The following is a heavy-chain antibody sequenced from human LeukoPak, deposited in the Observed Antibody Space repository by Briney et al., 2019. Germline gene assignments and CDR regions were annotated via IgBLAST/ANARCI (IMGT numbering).Heavy chain of an antibody. CDR1: GYTFTSYG. D-gene: IGHD3-22*01. Sequence: GASVKVSCKASGYTFTSYGISWVRQAPGQGLEWMGWISAYNGNTNYAQKLQGRVTMTADTSTSTAYMELSSLRSEDTAVYYCARDKTAYDSSGFEYFQHWGQGTLVTVSS. CDR2: ISAYNGNT. CDR3: ARDKTAYDSSGFEYFQH. J-gene: IGHJ1*01. V-gene: IGHV1-18*01.